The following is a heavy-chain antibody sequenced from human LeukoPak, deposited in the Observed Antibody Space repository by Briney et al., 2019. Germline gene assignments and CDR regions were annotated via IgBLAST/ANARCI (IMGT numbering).Heavy chain of an antibody. D-gene: IGHD6-13*01. V-gene: IGHV6-1*01. CDR1: GDSVSSNSAA. CDR3: ARLGIAAAGTWWFDP. CDR2: TYYRSKWYN. J-gene: IGHJ5*02. Sequence: SQTLSLTCAISGDSVSSNSAAWNWNRQSPSRGLEWLGRTYYRSKWYNDYAVSVKSRITINPDTSKNQFSLQLNSVTPEDTAVYYCARLGIAAAGTWWFDPWGQGTLVTVSS.